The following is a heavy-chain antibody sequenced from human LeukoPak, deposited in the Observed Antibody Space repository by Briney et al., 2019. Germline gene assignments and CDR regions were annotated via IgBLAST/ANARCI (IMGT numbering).Heavy chain of an antibody. D-gene: IGHD2-8*01. J-gene: IGHJ4*02. Sequence: SGGSLRLSCAASGFTFSSSWMTWVRQAPGKGLEWVASIREDGSQKTAVDSVRGRFTISRDNAKNSVYLQMDSLRAEDTAVYYCARGPTNGQAFDYWGQGTLVSVSS. V-gene: IGHV3-7*01. CDR3: ARGPTNGQAFDY. CDR1: GFTFSSSW. CDR2: IREDGSQK.